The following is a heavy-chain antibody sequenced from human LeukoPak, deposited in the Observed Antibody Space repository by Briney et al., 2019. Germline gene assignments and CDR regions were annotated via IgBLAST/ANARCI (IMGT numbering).Heavy chain of an antibody. CDR3: GIEISGFPDY. D-gene: IGHD5-12*01. CDR2: IWYDGSNK. Sequence: GGSLRLSCAASGFTFSSYGMHWVRQAPGKWLEWVAVIWYDGSNKYYADSVKGRFTISRDNSKNTLYLQMNSLRAEDTAVYYCGIEISGFPDYWGQGTLVTVSS. CDR1: GFTFSSYG. J-gene: IGHJ4*02. V-gene: IGHV3-33*01.